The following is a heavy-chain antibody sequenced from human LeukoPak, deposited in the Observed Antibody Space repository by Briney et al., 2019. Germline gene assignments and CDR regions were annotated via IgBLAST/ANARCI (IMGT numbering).Heavy chain of an antibody. Sequence: PGGSLRLSCAASGFTFSSYAMHWVRQAPGKGLEWVAVISYDGSNKYYADSVKGRFTISRDNSKNTLYLQMNSLRAEDTAVYYCARVQRAFDIWGQGTMVTVSS. V-gene: IGHV3-30-3*01. CDR2: ISYDGSNK. CDR1: GFTFSSYA. D-gene: IGHD5-18*01. J-gene: IGHJ3*02. CDR3: ARVQRAFDI.